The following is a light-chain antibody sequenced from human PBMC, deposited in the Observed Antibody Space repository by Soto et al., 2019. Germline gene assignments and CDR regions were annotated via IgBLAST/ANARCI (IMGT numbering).Light chain of an antibody. CDR1: QSVSSSY. Sequence: EILLTQSPGTLSLSPGERATLSCRAIQSVSSSYLAWYQQKPGQAPRLLVYGASSRATGIPDRFSGGGSGADFTLTISRLEPEDFAVYYCQQYGSSLPWTFGQGTKVDIK. CDR3: QQYGSSLPWT. J-gene: IGKJ1*01. V-gene: IGKV3-20*01. CDR2: GAS.